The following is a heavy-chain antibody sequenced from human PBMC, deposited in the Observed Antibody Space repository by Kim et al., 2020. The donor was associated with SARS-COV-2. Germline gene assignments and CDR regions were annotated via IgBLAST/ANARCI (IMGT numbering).Heavy chain of an antibody. CDR2: ISYDGSNK. J-gene: IGHJ1*01. CDR1: GFTFSSYA. CDR3: ARPTGSRKPPEYFQH. Sequence: GGSLRLSCAASGFTFSSYAMHWVRQAPGKGLEWVAVISYDGSNKYYADSVKGRFTISRDNSKNTLYLQMNSLRAEDTAVYYCARPTGSRKPPEYFQHWGQGTLVTVSS. V-gene: IGHV3-30-3*01.